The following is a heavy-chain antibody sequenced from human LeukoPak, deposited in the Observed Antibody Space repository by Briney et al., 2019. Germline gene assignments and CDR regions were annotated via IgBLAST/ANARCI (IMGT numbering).Heavy chain of an antibody. J-gene: IGHJ4*02. Sequence: GGSLRLSCAASGVTVSTIYMGWVRQAPGKGLDWVSVIYPDGKAYYAEAVKGRFTISRDSSENTLFLQMNSLRAEDTAVYYCATLKGWSGEGCFDYWGQGTLVTVSS. CDR2: IYPDGKA. CDR3: ATLKGWSGEGCFDY. D-gene: IGHD3-10*01. CDR1: GVTVSTIY. V-gene: IGHV3-53*01.